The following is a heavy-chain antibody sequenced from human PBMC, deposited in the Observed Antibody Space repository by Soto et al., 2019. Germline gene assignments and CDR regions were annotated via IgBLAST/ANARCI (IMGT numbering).Heavy chain of an antibody. CDR2: IVVGSGNT. D-gene: IGHD2-15*01. J-gene: IGHJ4*02. CDR3: AALYCSGGSCYHLTFDY. CDR1: GFTFTSSA. V-gene: IGHV1-58*01. Sequence: SVKVSCKASGFTFTSSAVQWVRQARGQRLEWIGWIVVGSGNTNYAQKFQERVTITRDMSTSTAYMELSSLRSEDTAVYYCAALYCSGGSCYHLTFDYWGQGTLVTVSS.